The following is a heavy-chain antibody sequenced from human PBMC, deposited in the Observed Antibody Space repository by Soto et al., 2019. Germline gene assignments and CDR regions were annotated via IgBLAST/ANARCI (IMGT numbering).Heavy chain of an antibody. Sequence: GGSLRLSCAASGFTFTRYSMNWVRQAPGKGLEWVSSISSTTNYIYYADSMKGRFTVSRDYAKNSVYLEMNSLSAEDTALYYCARESEDLTSNFDYWGQGTLVTVSS. CDR1: GFTFTRYS. CDR3: ARESEDLTSNFDY. CDR2: ISSTTNYI. V-gene: IGHV3-21*01. J-gene: IGHJ4*02.